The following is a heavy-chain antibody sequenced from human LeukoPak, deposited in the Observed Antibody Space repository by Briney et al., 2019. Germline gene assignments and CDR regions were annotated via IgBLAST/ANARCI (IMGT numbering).Heavy chain of an antibody. CDR1: GGSISSYY. CDR2: IYYSGST. J-gene: IGHJ4*02. Sequence: SETLSLTCTVSGGSISSYYWSWIRQPPGKGLEWIGYIYYSGSTNYNPSLKSRVTISVDTSKNQFSLKLSSVTAADTAVYYCARWEDIVVVGFDYWGQGTLVTVSS. CDR3: ARWEDIVVVGFDY. V-gene: IGHV4-59*12. D-gene: IGHD2-2*01.